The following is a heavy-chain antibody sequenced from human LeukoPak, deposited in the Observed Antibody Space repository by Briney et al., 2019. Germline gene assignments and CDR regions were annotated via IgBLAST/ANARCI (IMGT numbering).Heavy chain of an antibody. Sequence: TSETLSLTCTVSGGSISSYYWSWIRQPPGKGLEWIGYIYYSGSTNYNPSLKSRVTISVATSKNQFSLKRSSVTAADTAVYYCARDLGGYCSGGSCYNAFDIWGQGTMVTVSS. J-gene: IGHJ3*02. CDR3: ARDLGGYCSGGSCYNAFDI. CDR2: IYYSGST. D-gene: IGHD2-15*01. CDR1: GGSISSYY. V-gene: IGHV4-59*01.